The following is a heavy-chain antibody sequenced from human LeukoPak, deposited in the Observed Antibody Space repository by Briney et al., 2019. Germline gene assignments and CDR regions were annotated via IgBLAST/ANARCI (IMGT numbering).Heavy chain of an antibody. CDR2: INPNSGGT. D-gene: IGHD4-17*01. Sequence: ASVKVSCKASGYTFSSSAITWVRQAPGQGLEWMGWINPNSGGTNYAQKFQGRVTMTRDTSISTAYMELSRLRSDDTAVYYCARPLDYGDYLWGQGTLVTVSS. V-gene: IGHV1-2*02. CDR1: GYTFSSSA. J-gene: IGHJ5*02. CDR3: ARPLDYGDYL.